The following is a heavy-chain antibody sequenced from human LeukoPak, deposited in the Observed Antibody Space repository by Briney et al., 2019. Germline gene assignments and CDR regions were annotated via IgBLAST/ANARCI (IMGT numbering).Heavy chain of an antibody. Sequence: GGSLRLSCAVSGFSVRTNYMSWVRQAPGKGPEWVSLIYSSGSTYYRDSVTGRFTISRDNSQNTLYLHMNSLSAEDTAVYYCARTFLSGDGYKVGYFDYWGQGTLVTVSS. CDR1: GFSVRTNY. J-gene: IGHJ4*02. CDR3: ARTFLSGDGYKVGYFDY. D-gene: IGHD5-24*01. CDR2: IYSSGST. V-gene: IGHV3-53*01.